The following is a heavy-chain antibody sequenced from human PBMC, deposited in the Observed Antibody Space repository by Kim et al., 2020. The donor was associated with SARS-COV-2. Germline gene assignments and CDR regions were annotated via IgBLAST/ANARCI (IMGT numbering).Heavy chain of an antibody. V-gene: IGHV4-31*03. J-gene: IGHJ4*02. CDR1: GGSISSGGYY. D-gene: IGHD5-18*01. CDR3: VSSKPGGLIQLWPRYFDY. CDR2: IYYSGST. Sequence: SETLSLTCTVSGGSISSGGYYWSWIRQHPGKGLEWIGYIYYSGSTYYNPSLKSRVTISVDTSKNQFSLKLSSVTAADTAVYYCVSSKPGGLIQLWPRYFDYWGQGTLVTVSS.